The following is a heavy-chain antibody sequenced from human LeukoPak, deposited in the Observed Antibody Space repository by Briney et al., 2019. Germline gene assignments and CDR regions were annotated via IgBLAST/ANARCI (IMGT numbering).Heavy chain of an antibody. CDR1: GFTFSSYA. V-gene: IGHV3-23*01. D-gene: IGHD2-15*01. Sequence: GGSLRLSCAASGFTFSSYAMSWVRQAPGKGLEWVSAISGSGAGTYYADSVKGRFAISRDNSRNTLYLQMNSLRVEDTAVYYCAQQLGYCSGGSCYFTYWGQGTLVTVSS. CDR2: ISGSGAGT. J-gene: IGHJ4*02. CDR3: AQQLGYCSGGSCYFTY.